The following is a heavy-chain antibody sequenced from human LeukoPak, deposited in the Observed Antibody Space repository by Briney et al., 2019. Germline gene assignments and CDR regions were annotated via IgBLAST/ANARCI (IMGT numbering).Heavy chain of an antibody. CDR1: GGTFSSYA. J-gene: IGHJ4*02. D-gene: IGHD1-26*01. CDR3: ARVGATGGFFDY. CDR2: IIPIFGTA. V-gene: IGHV1-69*13. Sequence: SVKVSCKASGGTFSSYAISWVRQAPGQGLEWMGGIIPIFGTANYARKFQGRVTITADESTSTAYMELSSLRSEDTAVYYCARVGATGGFFDYWGQGTLVTVSS.